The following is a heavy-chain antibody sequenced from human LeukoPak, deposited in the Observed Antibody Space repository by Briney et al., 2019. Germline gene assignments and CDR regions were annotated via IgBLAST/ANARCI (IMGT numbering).Heavy chain of an antibody. CDR2: IRYDGSNK. CDR1: GFTFSSYG. D-gene: IGHD6-19*01. Sequence: GGSLRLSCAASGFTFSSYGMHWVRQAPGKGLEWVAFIRYDGSNKYYADSVKGRFTISRDNSKNTLYLQMNSLRAEDTAVYYCATRSYSSGWSPGHYWGQGTLVTVSS. V-gene: IGHV3-30*02. J-gene: IGHJ4*02. CDR3: ATRSYSSGWSPGHY.